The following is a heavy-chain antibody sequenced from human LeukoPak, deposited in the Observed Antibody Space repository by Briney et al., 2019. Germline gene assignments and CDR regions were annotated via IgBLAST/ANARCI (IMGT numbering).Heavy chain of an antibody. J-gene: IGHJ6*03. D-gene: IGHD3-3*01. CDR2: IKSKTGGGTT. Sequence: GGSLRLSCATSGFTFSNAWMSWVRQAPGKGLEWVGRIKSKTGGGTTDYAAPVKGRFTISRDDSKNALYLQMTSLKTEDTAVYYCTTSSYDFWSGLYYMDVWGKGTTVTVSS. CDR3: TTSSYDFWSGLYYMDV. V-gene: IGHV3-15*01. CDR1: GFTFSNAW.